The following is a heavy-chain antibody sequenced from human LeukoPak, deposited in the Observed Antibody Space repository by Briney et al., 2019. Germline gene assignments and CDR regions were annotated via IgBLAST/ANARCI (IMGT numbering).Heavy chain of an antibody. J-gene: IGHJ4*02. D-gene: IGHD3-10*01. CDR1: GFTFSSYN. CDR2: ISSSTNTI. Sequence: GGSLRLSCAASGFTFSSYNMNWVRQAPGKGLEWVSYISSSTNTIYYADSVKGRFTISRDNAKNSLYLQMNGLRAEDTAVYYCARDLASVGYWGQETLVTVSS. CDR3: ARDLASVGY. V-gene: IGHV3-48*01.